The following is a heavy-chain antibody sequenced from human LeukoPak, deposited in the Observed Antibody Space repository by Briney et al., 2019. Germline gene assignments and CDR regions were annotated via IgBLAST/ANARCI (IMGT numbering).Heavy chain of an antibody. V-gene: IGHV4-34*01. Sequence: PSETLSLTCAVYGGSFSGYYWSWIRQPPGKGLEWIGSIYYSGSTYYNPSLKSRVTISVDTSKNQFSLKLSSVTAADTAVYYCARVWSDYYYYYMDVWGKGTTVTVSS. CDR3: ARVWSDYYYYYMDV. CDR2: IYYSGST. D-gene: IGHD2-21*01. J-gene: IGHJ6*03. CDR1: GGSFSGYY.